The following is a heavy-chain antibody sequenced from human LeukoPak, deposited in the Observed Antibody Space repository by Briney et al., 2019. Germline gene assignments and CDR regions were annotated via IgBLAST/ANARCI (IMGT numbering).Heavy chain of an antibody. Sequence: GGSLRLSCAASGFTFSSYAMSWVRRAPGKGLEWVSAISGSGGSTYYADSVKGRFTISRDNSKNTLYLQMNSLRAEDTAVYYCAKDNFLLWFGGSFDYWGQGTLVTVSS. V-gene: IGHV3-23*01. D-gene: IGHD3-10*01. CDR1: GFTFSSYA. CDR3: AKDNFLLWFGGSFDY. J-gene: IGHJ4*02. CDR2: ISGSGGST.